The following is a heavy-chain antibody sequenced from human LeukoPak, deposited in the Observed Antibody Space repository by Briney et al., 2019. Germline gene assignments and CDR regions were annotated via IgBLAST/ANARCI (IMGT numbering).Heavy chain of an antibody. CDR2: ISSSGSTI. V-gene: IGHV3-48*03. J-gene: IGHJ4*02. CDR1: GFTFSSYE. CDR3: RVQQLVRNFDY. D-gene: IGHD6-13*01. Sequence: PGGSLRLSCAASGFTFSSYEMNWVRQAPGKGLEWVSYISSSGSTIYYADSVKGRFTISRDNAKNSLYLQMNSLRAEDTAVYYCRVQQLVRNFDYWGQGTLVTVSS.